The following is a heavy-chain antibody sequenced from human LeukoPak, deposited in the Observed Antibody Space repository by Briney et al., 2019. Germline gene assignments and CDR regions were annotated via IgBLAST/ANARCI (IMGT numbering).Heavy chain of an antibody. J-gene: IGHJ4*02. D-gene: IGHD3-10*01. V-gene: IGHV4-4*07. CDR2: FYARGNT. CDR3: ASIGSYYYGSGSYAHY. Sequence: SETLSLTCNVSGGSISNYYWSWIRQPAGKGLEWIGRFYARGNTNYNPSLKSRVTISVDTSKNQFSLKLSSVTAADTAVYYCASIGSYYYGSGSYAHYWGQGTLVTVSS. CDR1: GGSISNYY.